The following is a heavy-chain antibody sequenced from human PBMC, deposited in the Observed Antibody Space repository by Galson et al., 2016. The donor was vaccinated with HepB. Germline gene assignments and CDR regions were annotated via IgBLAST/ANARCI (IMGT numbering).Heavy chain of an antibody. CDR3: AKGRRSGCSSTSCYPFDY. D-gene: IGHD2-2*01. J-gene: IGHJ4*02. CDR2: INNDGSNT. Sequence: SLRLSCAASGFTFSSYWMNWVRQAPGKGLVWVSGINNDGSNTTYADSVKGRFTISRDKSSNTLYLQMNTLIAEDTAVYYCAKGRRSGCSSTSCYPFDYWGQGTLVTVSS. CDR1: GFTFSSYW. V-gene: IGHV3-74*03.